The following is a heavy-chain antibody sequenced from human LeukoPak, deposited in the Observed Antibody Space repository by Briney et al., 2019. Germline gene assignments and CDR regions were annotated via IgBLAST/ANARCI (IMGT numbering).Heavy chain of an antibody. J-gene: IGHJ4*02. CDR1: GFTFSSYS. CDR3: ARWLPNYYDSSYYFDY. D-gene: IGHD3-22*01. Sequence: PGGSLRLSCAASGFTFSSYSMNWVRQAPGKGLEWVSYISSSSSTIYSAPSVKRRFTISRDTAKTSLYLQINSLRAEDTAVYYCARWLPNYYDSSYYFDYWGQGTLVTVSS. V-gene: IGHV3-48*01. CDR2: ISSSSSTI.